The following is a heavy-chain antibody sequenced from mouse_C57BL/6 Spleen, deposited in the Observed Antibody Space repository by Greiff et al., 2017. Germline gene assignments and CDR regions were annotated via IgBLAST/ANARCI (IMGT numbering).Heavy chain of an antibody. CDR3: ARYMVTSYAMDY. V-gene: IGHV1-82*01. D-gene: IGHD2-2*01. CDR2: IYPGDGDT. J-gene: IGHJ4*01. Sequence: QVQLQQSGPELVKPGASVKISCKASGYAFSSSWMNWVKQRPGKGLEWIGRIYPGDGDTNYNGKFKGKATLTADKSSSTSYMQLSSLTAEDSAVYFCARYMVTSYAMDYWGQGTSVTVSS. CDR1: GYAFSSSW.